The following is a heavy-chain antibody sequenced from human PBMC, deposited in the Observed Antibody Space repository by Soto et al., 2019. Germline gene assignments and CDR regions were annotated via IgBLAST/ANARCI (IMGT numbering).Heavy chain of an antibody. Sequence: QLQLQESGPGLVKLSETLSLTCSVSGGSISNSNYYWGWIRQPPGKGLEWIGSIYFTGSTFHNPSLKGRVTISLDTSKKQFSLNLSSVTAADTAVYYCATEETGPFGGAQVYWGQGTLVTVSS. CDR3: ATEETGPFGGAQVY. CDR2: IYFTGST. V-gene: IGHV4-39*01. CDR1: GGSISNSNYY. J-gene: IGHJ4*02. D-gene: IGHD3-16*01.